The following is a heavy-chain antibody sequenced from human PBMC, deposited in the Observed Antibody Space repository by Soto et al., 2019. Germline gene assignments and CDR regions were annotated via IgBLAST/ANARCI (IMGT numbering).Heavy chain of an antibody. J-gene: IGHJ4*02. CDR1: GFTFSSYS. CDR3: ARVGGSYRSDFDY. D-gene: IGHD1-26*01. Sequence: EKQLVESGGGLVKPGASLRLSCAVSGFTFSSYSMNWVRQAPGKGLEWVSSISSSSSYIYYADSVKGRFTISRDNAKNSLYLQMNSLRAEDTAVYYCARVGGSYRSDFDYWGQGTLVTVSS. V-gene: IGHV3-21*01. CDR2: ISSSSSYI.